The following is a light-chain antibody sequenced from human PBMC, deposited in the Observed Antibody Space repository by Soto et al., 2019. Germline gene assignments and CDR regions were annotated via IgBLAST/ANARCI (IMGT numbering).Light chain of an antibody. J-gene: IGLJ1*01. V-gene: IGLV2-11*01. CDR1: SNNVGGYNY. CDR3: CSYAPSGV. Sequence: QSALTQPRSVSGSPGQSVTISCTGTSNNVGGYNYVSWYQQYPGKAPKLMIFDVNKRPSGVPDRFSGSKSGNTASLTISGLQADDEAGYYCCSYAPSGVFGTGTKVTVL. CDR2: DVN.